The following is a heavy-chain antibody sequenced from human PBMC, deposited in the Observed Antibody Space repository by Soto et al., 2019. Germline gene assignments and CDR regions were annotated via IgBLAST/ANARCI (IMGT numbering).Heavy chain of an antibody. CDR2: ISGSGGST. CDR1: GFTFSSYA. Sequence: EVQLLESGGGLVQPGGSLRLFCAASGFTFSSYAMSWVRQAPGKGLEWVSAISGSGGSTYYADSVKGRFTISRDNSKNTLYLQMNSLRAEDTAVYYCAKGRSFGVVYNWFDPWGQGTLVTVSS. D-gene: IGHD3-3*01. CDR3: AKGRSFGVVYNWFDP. V-gene: IGHV3-23*01. J-gene: IGHJ5*02.